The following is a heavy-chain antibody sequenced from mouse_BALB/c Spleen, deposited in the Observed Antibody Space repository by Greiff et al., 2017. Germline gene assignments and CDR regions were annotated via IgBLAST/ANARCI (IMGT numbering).Heavy chain of an antibody. D-gene: IGHD1-2*01. CDR3: TINYYYGYDY. V-gene: IGHV1S16*01. Sequence: QVQLQQPGAELVKPGASVKLSCKASGYTFTSYWMHWVKLTPGQGFEWIGEINPSNGGTNYNEKFKRKATLTVDKSSSTAYMQLSSLTSEDSAVYYCTINYYYGYDYWGQGTTLTVSS. J-gene: IGHJ2*01. CDR2: INPSNGGT. CDR1: GYTFTSYW.